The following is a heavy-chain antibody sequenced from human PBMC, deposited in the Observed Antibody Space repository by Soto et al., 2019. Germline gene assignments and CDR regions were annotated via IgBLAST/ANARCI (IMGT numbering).Heavy chain of an antibody. V-gene: IGHV4-34*01. J-gene: IGHJ6*02. CDR3: ARRSRWLQLRYYGMDV. Sequence: PSETRSLTCAVYGGSFSGYYWSWIRQPPGKGLEWIGEINHSGSTNYNPSLKSRVTISVDTSKNQFSLKLSSVTAADTAVYYCARRSRWLQLRYYGMDVWGQGTTVTVSS. CDR2: INHSGST. CDR1: GGSFSGYY. D-gene: IGHD5-12*01.